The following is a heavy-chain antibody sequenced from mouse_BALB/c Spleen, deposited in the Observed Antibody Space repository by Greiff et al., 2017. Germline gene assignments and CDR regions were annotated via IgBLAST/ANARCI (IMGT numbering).Heavy chain of an antibody. J-gene: IGHJ3*01. Sequence: EVQLQQSGPGLVKPSQSLSLTCSVTGYSITSGYYWNWIRQFPGNKLEWMGYISYDGSNNYNPSLKNRISITRDTSKNQFFLKLNSVTTEDTATYYCARGASSYYGNSYWGQGTLVTVSA. CDR1: GYSITSGYY. CDR2: ISYDGSN. D-gene: IGHD2-10*01. CDR3: ARGASSYYGNSY. V-gene: IGHV3-6*02.